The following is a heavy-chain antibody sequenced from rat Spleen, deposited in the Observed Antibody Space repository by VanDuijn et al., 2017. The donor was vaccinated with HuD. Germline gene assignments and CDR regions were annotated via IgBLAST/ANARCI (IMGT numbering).Heavy chain of an antibody. D-gene: IGHD1-5*01. CDR2: ITTGGGST. Sequence: EVQLVESVGGLVQPGRSLKLSCAASGFTFSDYNMACVRPAPKKGLEWVPSITTGGGSTYYRYSVQGRFTISSDNAKNTLYLQMDSLRSEDTATYYCARQGIGTTYVMDAWGQGASVTVSS. CDR1: GFTFSDYN. CDR3: ARQGIGTTYVMDA. J-gene: IGHJ4*01. V-gene: IGHV5-25*01.